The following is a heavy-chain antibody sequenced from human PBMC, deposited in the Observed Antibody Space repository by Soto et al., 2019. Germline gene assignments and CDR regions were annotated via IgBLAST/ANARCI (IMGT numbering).Heavy chain of an antibody. V-gene: IGHV1-69*13. CDR1: GGTFSSYA. CDR3: ARDFSGPTTLYYYYGMDV. Sequence: SVKVSCKASGGTFSSYAISWVRQAPGQGLEWMGGIIPIFGTANYAQKFQGRVTIIADESTSTAYMELSSLRSEDTAVYYCARDFSGPTTLYYYYGMDVWGQGTTVTVSS. J-gene: IGHJ6*02. CDR2: IIPIFGTA. D-gene: IGHD1-26*01.